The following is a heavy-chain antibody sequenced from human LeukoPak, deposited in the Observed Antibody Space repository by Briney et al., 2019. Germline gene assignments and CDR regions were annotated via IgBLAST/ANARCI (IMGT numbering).Heavy chain of an antibody. CDR1: GGSISSYY. V-gene: IGHV4-59*01. J-gene: IGHJ4*02. Sequence: SETLSLTCTVSGGSISSYYWSWIRQPPGKGLEWIGYIYYSGSTSYNPSLKSRVTISVDTSKNQFSLKLSSVTAADTAVYYCARAEEWLPDFDYWGQGTLVTVSS. CDR3: ARAEEWLPDFDY. CDR2: IYYSGST. D-gene: IGHD5-18*01.